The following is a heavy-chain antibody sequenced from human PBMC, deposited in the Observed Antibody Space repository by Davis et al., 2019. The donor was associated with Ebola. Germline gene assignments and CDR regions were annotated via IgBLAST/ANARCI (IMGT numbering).Heavy chain of an antibody. D-gene: IGHD5-24*01. V-gene: IGHV1-69*02. J-gene: IGHJ6*02. CDR3: ARTVEMATILYYYYGMDV. CDR2: IIPILGIA. CDR1: GYTLTELS. Sequence: AASVKVSCKVSGYTLTELSMYWVRQAPGQGLEWMGRIIPILGIANYAQKFQGRVTITADKSTSTAYMELSSLRSEDTAVYYCARTVEMATILYYYYGMDVWGQGTTVTVSS.